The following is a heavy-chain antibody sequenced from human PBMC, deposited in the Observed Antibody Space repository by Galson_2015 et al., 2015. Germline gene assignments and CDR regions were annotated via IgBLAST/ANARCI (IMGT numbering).Heavy chain of an antibody. CDR2: IYYSGST. V-gene: IGHV4-39*01. Sequence: ETLSLTCTVSGGSISSSSYYWGWIRQPPGKGLEWIGSIYYSGSTYYNPSLKSRVTISVDTSKNQFSLKLSSVTAADTAVYYCARHPEMATTLYYFDYWGQGTLVTVSS. CDR3: ARHPEMATTLYYFDY. D-gene: IGHD5-24*01. CDR1: GGSISSSSYY. J-gene: IGHJ4*02.